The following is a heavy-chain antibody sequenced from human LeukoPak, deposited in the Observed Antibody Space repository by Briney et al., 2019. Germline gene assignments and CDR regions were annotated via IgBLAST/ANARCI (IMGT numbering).Heavy chain of an antibody. D-gene: IGHD3-10*01. CDR1: GGTFSSYT. Sequence: SSVKVSCKASGGTFSSYTISWVRQAPGQGLEWMGRIIPILGIANYAQKFQGRVTITTDESTSTAYMELSSLRSEDTAVYYCARAPYYYGSGIYYYYMDAWGKGTTVTVSS. CDR3: ARAPYYYGSGIYYYYMDA. J-gene: IGHJ6*03. CDR2: IIPILGIA. V-gene: IGHV1-69*16.